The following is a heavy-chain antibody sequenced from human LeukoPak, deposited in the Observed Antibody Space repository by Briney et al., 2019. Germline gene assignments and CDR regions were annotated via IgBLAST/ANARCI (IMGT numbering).Heavy chain of an antibody. Sequence: GGSLRLSCAASGFTFSSYGMSWVRQAPGKGLEWVSAISGSGGSTYYADSVKGRFTISRDNSKNTLYLQMNSLRAEDTAVYYCAKDGASYDSSGYYSDYWGQGTLVTVSS. V-gene: IGHV3-23*01. D-gene: IGHD3-22*01. J-gene: IGHJ4*02. CDR3: AKDGASYDSSGYYSDY. CDR1: GFTFSSYG. CDR2: ISGSGGST.